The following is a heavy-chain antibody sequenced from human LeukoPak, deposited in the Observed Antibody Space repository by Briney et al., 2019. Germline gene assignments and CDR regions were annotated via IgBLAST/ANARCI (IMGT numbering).Heavy chain of an antibody. D-gene: IGHD3-10*01. Sequence: ASVKVSCKASGYTFTSYYVHWVRQAPGQGLEWMGIIDTNSGSTTYEQKFQGRVTMTRDTSTSTVYMELSSLRSEDTAIYYGARVNLITMIRGGLGYWGQGTLVTVSS. V-gene: IGHV1-46*01. CDR2: IDTNSGST. CDR3: ARVNLITMIRGGLGY. J-gene: IGHJ4*02. CDR1: GYTFTSYY.